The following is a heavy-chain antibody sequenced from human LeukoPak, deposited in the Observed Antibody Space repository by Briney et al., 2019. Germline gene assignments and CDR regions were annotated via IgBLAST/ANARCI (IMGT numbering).Heavy chain of an antibody. Sequence: GGSLRLSCAASGFTFSSYGMHWVRQAPGKGLEWVAVISYDGSNKYYADSVKGRFTISRDNSKNTLYLQMNSLRAEDTAVYYCAKEGDYYGMDVWGQGTTVTVS. J-gene: IGHJ6*02. CDR3: AKEGDYYGMDV. CDR2: ISYDGSNK. V-gene: IGHV3-30*18. CDR1: GFTFSSYG.